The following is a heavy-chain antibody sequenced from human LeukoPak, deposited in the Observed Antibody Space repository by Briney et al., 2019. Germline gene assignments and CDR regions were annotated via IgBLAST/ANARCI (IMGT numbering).Heavy chain of an antibody. V-gene: IGHV4-59*01. CDR3: ARGGDYGDYRSFDY. CDR1: GGSISSYY. CDR2: IYYSGST. D-gene: IGHD4-17*01. J-gene: IGHJ4*02. Sequence: PSETLSLICTVSGGSISSYYWSWIRQPPGKGLEWIGYIYYSGSTNYNPSLKSRVTISVDTSKNQFSLKLSSVTAADTAVYYCARGGDYGDYRSFDYWGQGTLVTVSS.